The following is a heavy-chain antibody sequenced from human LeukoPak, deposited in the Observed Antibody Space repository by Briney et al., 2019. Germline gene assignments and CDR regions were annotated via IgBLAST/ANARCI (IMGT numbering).Heavy chain of an antibody. D-gene: IGHD3-22*01. Sequence: RPGGSLRLSCAASGFTVSSNYMSWVRQAPGKGLEWVSVIYSGGSTYYADSVKGRFTISRDNSKNTVYLQMNSLRAEDTAVYYCARDLNYDSAYWGQGTLVTVSS. CDR1: GFTVSSNY. CDR2: IYSGGST. J-gene: IGHJ4*02. V-gene: IGHV3-53*01. CDR3: ARDLNYDSAY.